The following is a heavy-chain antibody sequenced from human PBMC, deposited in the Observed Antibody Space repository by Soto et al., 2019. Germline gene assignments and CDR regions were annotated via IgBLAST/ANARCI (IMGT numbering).Heavy chain of an antibody. V-gene: IGHV1-18*04. CDR2: ISAYNGHI. D-gene: IGHD6-19*01. CDR3: ARGRGWRDN. CDR1: GYTFTNYG. Sequence: ASVKVSCKASGYTFTNYGISWVRQAPGQGLEWMGWISAYNGHINYAQKFQGRVTMTRNTSISTAYMELSSLRSEDTAVYYCARGRGWRDNWGQGTLVTVS. J-gene: IGHJ4*02.